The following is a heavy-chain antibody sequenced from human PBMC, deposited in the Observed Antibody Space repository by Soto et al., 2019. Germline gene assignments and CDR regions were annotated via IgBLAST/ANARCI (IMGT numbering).Heavy chain of an antibody. Sequence: QLQESGPGLVKPSETLSLTCAVSGGSITSTDWWSWVRQPPGKGLEWIGEFYQRGGTNYNPSFRSRVAISVDTSEKQFSLELRSVTSADTAVYYCVRNGYYCLDYWGQGVLVTVSS. V-gene: IGHV4-4*02. CDR1: GGSITSTDW. CDR3: VRNGYYCLDY. J-gene: IGHJ4*02. D-gene: IGHD5-12*01. CDR2: FYQRGGT.